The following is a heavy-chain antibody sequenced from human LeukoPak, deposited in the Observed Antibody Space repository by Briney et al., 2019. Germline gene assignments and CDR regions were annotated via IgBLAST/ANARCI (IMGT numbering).Heavy chain of an antibody. J-gene: IGHJ4*02. V-gene: IGHV1-69*05. Sequence: GASVKVSCKASGYTFTSYGISWVRQAPGQGLEWMGGIIPIFGTANYAQKFQGRVTITTDESTSTAYMELSSLRSEDTAVYYCARSPYDSSGYYGFRSGWGQGTLVTVSS. D-gene: IGHD3-22*01. CDR1: GYTFTSYG. CDR3: ARSPYDSSGYYGFRSG. CDR2: IIPIFGTA.